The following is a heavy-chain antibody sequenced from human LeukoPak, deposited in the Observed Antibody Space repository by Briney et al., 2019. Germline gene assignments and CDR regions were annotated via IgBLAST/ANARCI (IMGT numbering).Heavy chain of an antibody. D-gene: IGHD1-7*01. J-gene: IGHJ3*02. CDR3: AREPWNYAPMDAFDI. Sequence: GGSLRLSCAASGFTFSSYWMSWVRQAPGKGLERVANIKQDGSEKYYVDSVKGRFAISRDNAKNSLYLQMNSLRAEDTAVYYCAREPWNYAPMDAFDIWGQGTMVTVSS. CDR1: GFTFSSYW. V-gene: IGHV3-7*01. CDR2: IKQDGSEK.